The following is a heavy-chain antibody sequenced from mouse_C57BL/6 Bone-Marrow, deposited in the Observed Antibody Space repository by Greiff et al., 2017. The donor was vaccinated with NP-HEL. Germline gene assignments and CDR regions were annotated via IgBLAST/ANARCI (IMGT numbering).Heavy chain of an antibody. CDR3: ARERDGCGNYDY. Sequence: DVKLQESGPGLVKPSQSLSLTCSVTGYSITSGYYWNWIRQFPGNKLEWMGYISYDGSNNYNPSLKNRISITRDTSKNQFFLKLNSVTTEDTATYYCARERDGCGNYDYWGQGTTLTVSS. CDR1: GYSITSGYY. D-gene: IGHD2-1*01. CDR2: ISYDGSN. J-gene: IGHJ2*01. V-gene: IGHV3-6*01.